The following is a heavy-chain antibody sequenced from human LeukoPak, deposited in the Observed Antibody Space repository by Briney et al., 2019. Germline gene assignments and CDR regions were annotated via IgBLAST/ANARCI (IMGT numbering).Heavy chain of an antibody. CDR3: ARDLDGGNSYYFDY. V-gene: IGHV4-59*01. D-gene: IGHD4-23*01. J-gene: IGHJ4*02. CDR1: GGSITSYY. Sequence: SETLSLTCTVSGGSITSYYWSWIRQPPGKGLEWIGYIYYSGSTNYNPSLKSRVTISVDTSKNQFSLKLSSVTAADTAVYYCARDLDGGNSYYFDYWGQGTLVTVSS. CDR2: IYYSGST.